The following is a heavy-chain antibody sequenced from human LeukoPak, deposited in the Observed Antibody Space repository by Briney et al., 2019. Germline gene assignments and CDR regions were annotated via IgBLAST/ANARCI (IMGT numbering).Heavy chain of an antibody. J-gene: IGHJ4*02. V-gene: IGHV3-23*01. CDR2: ITGSHGPT. CDR1: GFTFSSFA. D-gene: IGHD3-22*01. Sequence: GGSLRLSCAASGFTFSSFAMTWVRQAPGKGLEWVSSITGSHGPTYNTDSVKGRFTISRDNSQNTLYLQMNSLRAEDTAVYYCAREDIDYYDSSGYLDYWGQGTLVTVSS. CDR3: AREDIDYYDSSGYLDY.